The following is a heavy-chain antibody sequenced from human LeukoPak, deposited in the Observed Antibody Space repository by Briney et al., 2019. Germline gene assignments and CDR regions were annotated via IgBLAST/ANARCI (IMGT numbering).Heavy chain of an antibody. CDR3: ARDLFGKLDY. CDR2: IYYSGNT. Sequence: SETLSLTCTVSGGSISSSSYYWAWIRQPPGKGLEWIGSIYYSGNTYYKSSLKSRVTIAVDTSKNQFSLKLNSVTAADTAVYYCARDLFGKLDYWGQGTLVAVSS. V-gene: IGHV4-39*07. D-gene: IGHD3-10*02. J-gene: IGHJ4*02. CDR1: GGSISSSSYY.